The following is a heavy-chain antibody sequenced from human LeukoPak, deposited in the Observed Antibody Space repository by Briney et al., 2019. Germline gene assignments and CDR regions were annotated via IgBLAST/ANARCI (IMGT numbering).Heavy chain of an antibody. V-gene: IGHV3-30*18. D-gene: IGHD6-19*01. CDR2: ISYDGSNK. CDR1: GFTFSSYG. CDR3: AKDLRYSGGWYSWYFDL. J-gene: IGHJ2*01. Sequence: GGSLRLSCAASGFTFSSYGMHWVRQAPGKGLEWVAVISYDGSNKYYADSVKGRFTISRDNSKNTLYLQMNSLRAEDTAVYYCAKDLRYSGGWYSWYFDLWGRGTLVTVSS.